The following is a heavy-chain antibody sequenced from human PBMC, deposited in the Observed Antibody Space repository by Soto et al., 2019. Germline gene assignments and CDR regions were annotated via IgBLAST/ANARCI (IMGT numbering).Heavy chain of an antibody. CDR1: GLPLSTGS. Sequence: EVQLVESGGGLVEPGGSLRLSCATSGLPLSTGSWNWVGQAPGKGLEWVSSISATGTYTFYADSLKGRFTISRDNARNSLFLQMNSLRVEDTALYYCTTEYNSRQDLNHWGQGALVTVSS. J-gene: IGHJ5*02. CDR3: TTEYNSRQDLNH. D-gene: IGHD6-6*01. V-gene: IGHV3-21*01. CDR2: ISATGTYT.